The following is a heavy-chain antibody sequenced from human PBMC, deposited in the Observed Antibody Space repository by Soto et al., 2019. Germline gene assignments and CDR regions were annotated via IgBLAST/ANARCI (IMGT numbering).Heavy chain of an antibody. V-gene: IGHV3-66*01. CDR3: AREPRYCSGGSCSITGDAFDI. D-gene: IGHD2-15*01. CDR1: GLIVSTTY. J-gene: IGHJ3*02. Sequence: EVQLVESGGGLVQPGGSLRLSCAASGLIVSTTYMSWVRQAPGKGREGVSVISNGGDTHYADSVKGRFSLSRDISNNTLHLQMSSLRVEDTAVYYCAREPRYCSGGSCSITGDAFDIWGQGTMVTVSS. CDR2: ISNGGDT.